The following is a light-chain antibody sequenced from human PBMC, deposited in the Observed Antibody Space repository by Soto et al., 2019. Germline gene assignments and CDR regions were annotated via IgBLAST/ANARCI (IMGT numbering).Light chain of an antibody. V-gene: IGLV2-14*01. Sequence: QSALTQPASVSGSPGQSITISCTGTTNDIGAFNYVSWYQQHPAKAPKLILYEVTNRPSGVSNRSSGSKSGNTASLTISGLQAEDEADYYCSSYTSTSTQVFGGGTKLTVL. CDR1: TNDIGAFNY. CDR3: SSYTSTSTQV. J-gene: IGLJ2*01. CDR2: EVT.